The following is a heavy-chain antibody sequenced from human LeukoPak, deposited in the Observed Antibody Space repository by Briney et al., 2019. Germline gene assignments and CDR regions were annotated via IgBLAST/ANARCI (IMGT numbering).Heavy chain of an antibody. D-gene: IGHD4-17*01. CDR2: TKHSGST. CDR3: ARTPATVTTQFDY. Sequence: SETLSLTCAVYGGSFSGYDWTWIRQPPGKGLEWIGETKHSGSTNYNPSLKSRVTISVDTSKNQFSLKLSSVTAADTAVYYCARTPATVTTQFDYWGQGTLVTVSS. J-gene: IGHJ4*02. CDR1: GGSFSGYD. V-gene: IGHV4-34*01.